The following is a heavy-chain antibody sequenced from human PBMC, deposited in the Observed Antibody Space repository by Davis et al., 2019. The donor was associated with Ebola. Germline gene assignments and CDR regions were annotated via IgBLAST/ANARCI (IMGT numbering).Heavy chain of an antibody. V-gene: IGHV1-18*04. D-gene: IGHD1-26*01. J-gene: IGHJ5*02. CDR3: ARAIVVPNWFDP. CDR1: GYTFTNYG. Sequence: AASVKVSCKASGYTFTNYGITWVRQAPGQGLEWMGWISAYNGNTNYAQKLQGRVTMTTDTSTSTAYMELRSLRSDDTAVYYCARAIVVPNWFDPWGQGTLVTVSS. CDR2: ISAYNGNT.